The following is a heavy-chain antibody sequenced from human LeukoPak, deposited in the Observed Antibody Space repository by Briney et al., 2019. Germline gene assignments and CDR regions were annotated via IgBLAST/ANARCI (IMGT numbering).Heavy chain of an antibody. CDR2: ISGSGGGT. CDR3: ANRGVVIRVILVGFHKEAYYFDS. Sequence: GGSLRLSCAVSGITVSNYGMSWVRQAPGKGLEWVAGISGSGGGTNYADSVKGRFTISRDNFKNTLYLQMNSLRAEDTAVYCCANRGVVIRVILVGFHKEAYYFDSWGQGALVTVSS. J-gene: IGHJ4*02. CDR1: GITVSNYG. V-gene: IGHV3-23*01. D-gene: IGHD3-22*01.